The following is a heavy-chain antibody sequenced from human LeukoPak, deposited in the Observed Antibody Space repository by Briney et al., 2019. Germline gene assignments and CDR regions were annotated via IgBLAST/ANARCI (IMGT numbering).Heavy chain of an antibody. V-gene: IGHV1-46*01. D-gene: IGHD1-26*01. CDR1: GYTFTSNY. J-gene: IGHJ4*02. Sequence: GASVKVSCKAFGYTFTSNYMHWVRQAPGQGPEWMGVISPTGGSTTYAQKFQDRLTLTRDMSTSTDYLELSSLRSDDTAVYYCAREPFTQVGATDYWGQGTLVTVSS. CDR3: AREPFTQVGATDY. CDR2: ISPTGGST.